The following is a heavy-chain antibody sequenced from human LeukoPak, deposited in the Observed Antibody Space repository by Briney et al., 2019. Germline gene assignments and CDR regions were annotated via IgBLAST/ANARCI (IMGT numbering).Heavy chain of an antibody. Sequence: MSSETLSLTCTVSGGSISSYYWSWIRQPPGKGLEWIGYIYYSGSTNYNPSLKSRVTISVDTSKNQFSLKLSSVTAADTAVYYCAREQLVRSAFDIWGQGTMVTVSS. CDR2: IYYSGST. D-gene: IGHD6-13*01. V-gene: IGHV4-59*12. CDR3: AREQLVRSAFDI. CDR1: GGSISSYY. J-gene: IGHJ3*02.